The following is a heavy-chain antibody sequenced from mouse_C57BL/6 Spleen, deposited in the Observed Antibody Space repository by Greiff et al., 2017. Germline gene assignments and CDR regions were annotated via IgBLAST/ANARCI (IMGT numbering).Heavy chain of an antibody. CDR1: GYAFSSSW. CDR3: AREGYYGSSRGFAY. Sequence: VQLQQSGPELVKPGASVKISCKASGYAFSSSWMNWVKQRPGKGLEWIGRIYPGDGATNYNGKFKGKATLTADKSSSTAYMQLSRLASEDSAVYFCAREGYYGSSRGFAYWGQGTLVTVSA. V-gene: IGHV1-82*01. CDR2: IYPGDGAT. D-gene: IGHD1-1*01. J-gene: IGHJ3*01.